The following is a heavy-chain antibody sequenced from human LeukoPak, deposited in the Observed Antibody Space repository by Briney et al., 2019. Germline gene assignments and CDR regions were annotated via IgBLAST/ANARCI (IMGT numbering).Heavy chain of an antibody. CDR3: ARDGENWFDP. V-gene: IGHV1-69*04. CDR2: IIPILGIA. Sequence: ASVKVSCKASGGTFSSYAISWVRQAPGQGLEWMGRIIPILGIANYAQKFQGSVTITADKSTSTAYMELSSLRTEDTAVYYCARDGENWFDPWGQGTLVTVSS. D-gene: IGHD3-10*01. CDR1: GGTFSSYA. J-gene: IGHJ5*02.